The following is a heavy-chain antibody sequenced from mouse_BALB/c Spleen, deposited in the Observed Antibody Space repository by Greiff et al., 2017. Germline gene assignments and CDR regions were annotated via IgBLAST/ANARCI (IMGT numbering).Heavy chain of an antibody. J-gene: IGHJ3*01. V-gene: IGHV1S135*01. CDR2: IDPFNGGT. CDR3: ARSYDYDVRFAY. D-gene: IGHD2-4*01. CDR1: GYSFTSYY. Sequence: VQLQQSGPELMKPGASVKISCKASGYSFTSYYMHWVKQSHGKSLEWIGYIDPFNGGTSYNQKFKGKATLTVDKSSSTAYMHLSSLTSEDSAVYYCARSYDYDVRFAYWGQGTLVTVSA.